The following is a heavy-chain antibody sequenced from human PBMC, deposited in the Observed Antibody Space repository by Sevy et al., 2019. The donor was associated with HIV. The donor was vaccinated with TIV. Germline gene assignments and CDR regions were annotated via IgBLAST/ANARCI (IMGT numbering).Heavy chain of an antibody. Sequence: GGSLRLSCAASGFIFSTYGIHWVRQAPGKGLEWVAVISYDGSEKYYADSVRGRFTISRDNSKNTLYLQMNSLRVEDTAIYYYAKMQGGSYNYYGMDVWGQGTTVTVSS. J-gene: IGHJ6*02. V-gene: IGHV3-30*18. CDR3: AKMQGGSYNYYGMDV. CDR2: ISYDGSEK. D-gene: IGHD1-26*01. CDR1: GFIFSTYG.